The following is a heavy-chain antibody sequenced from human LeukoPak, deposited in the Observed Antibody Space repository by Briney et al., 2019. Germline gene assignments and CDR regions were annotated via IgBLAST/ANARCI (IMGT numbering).Heavy chain of an antibody. J-gene: IGHJ4*02. V-gene: IGHV1-18*01. D-gene: IGHD5-12*01. CDR1: GYTFTYYV. CDR3: ARGEKPYDY. CDR2: INAYNGNT. Sequence: ASVKVSCKTSGYTFTYYVINWVRQAPGQGLEWMGWINAYNGNTNDAQKFQGRVTMTTDTSTSTAYMELWSLISDDTAVYYCARGEKPYDYWGQGTLVSVSS.